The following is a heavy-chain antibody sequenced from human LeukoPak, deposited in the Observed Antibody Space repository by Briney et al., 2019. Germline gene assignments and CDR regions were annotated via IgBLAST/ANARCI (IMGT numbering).Heavy chain of an antibody. D-gene: IGHD7-27*01. CDR2: IYSDGST. Sequence: PGGSLRLSCAVSGFTVSSNYMSWVRQAPGKGLEWVSIIYSDGSTYYADSVKGRFTISRDNSKNTLYLQMNSLRAEDTAVYYCARFNWGSTYFDYWGRGTLVTVSS. CDR1: GFTVSSNY. CDR3: ARFNWGSTYFDY. V-gene: IGHV3-53*01. J-gene: IGHJ4*02.